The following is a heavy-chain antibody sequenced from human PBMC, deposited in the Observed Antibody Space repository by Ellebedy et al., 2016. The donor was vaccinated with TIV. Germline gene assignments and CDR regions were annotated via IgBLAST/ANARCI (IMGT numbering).Heavy chain of an antibody. J-gene: IGHJ3*02. CDR2: IIPILGIA. Sequence: ASVKVSCKASGDTFSRNGISWVRQAPGQGLECMGRIIPILGIANYAQKFQGRVTITADKSTSTAYMELSSLRSDDTALYYCARREWSDAFDIWGQGTMVTVSS. CDR1: GDTFSRNG. V-gene: IGHV1-69*04. D-gene: IGHD3-3*01. CDR3: ARREWSDAFDI.